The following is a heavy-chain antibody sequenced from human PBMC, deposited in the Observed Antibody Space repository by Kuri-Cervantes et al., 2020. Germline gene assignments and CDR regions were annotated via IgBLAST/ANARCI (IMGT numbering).Heavy chain of an antibody. CDR1: GGSFSGYY. D-gene: IGHD3-3*01. CDR2: INHSGST. V-gene: IGHV4-34*01. Sequence: SETLSLTCAVYGGSFSGYYWSWIRQPPGKGLEWIGEINHSGSTNYNPSLKSRVTISVDTSKNQFSLKLSSVTAADTAVYYCARLGGADYDFWSGYLYYFDYWGRGTLVTVSS. CDR3: ARLGGADYDFWSGYLYYFDY. J-gene: IGHJ4*02.